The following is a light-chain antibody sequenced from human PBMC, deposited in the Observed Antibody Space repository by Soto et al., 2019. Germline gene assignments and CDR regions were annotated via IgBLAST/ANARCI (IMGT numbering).Light chain of an antibody. V-gene: IGKV3-20*01. CDR1: QSVSSSY. J-gene: IGKJ1*01. CDR3: QQYGSSPRT. Sequence: EIVLTQSPGTLSLSPGERATLSCRASQSVSSSYLAWHQQKPGQAPRLLIYGASSRATGIPDRFSGSGSGTDFTLTISRLEPEDFAVYYCQQYGSSPRTLGQGTKVEL. CDR2: GAS.